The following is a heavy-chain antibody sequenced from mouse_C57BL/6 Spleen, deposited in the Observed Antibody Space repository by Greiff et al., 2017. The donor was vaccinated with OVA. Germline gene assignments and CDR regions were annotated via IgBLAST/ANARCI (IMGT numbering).Heavy chain of an antibody. V-gene: IGHV6-3*01. J-gene: IGHJ4*01. D-gene: IGHD1-1*01. CDR1: GFTFSNYW. CDR2: IRLKSDNYAT. Sequence: EVQVVESGGGLVQPGGSMKLSCVASGFTFSNYWMNWVRQSPEKGLEWVAQIRLKSDNYATHSAESVKGGFTISRDDSKSSVYLQMNNLRAEDTGIYYCTSDGSRYYYAMDYWGQGTSVTVSS. CDR3: TSDGSRYYYAMDY.